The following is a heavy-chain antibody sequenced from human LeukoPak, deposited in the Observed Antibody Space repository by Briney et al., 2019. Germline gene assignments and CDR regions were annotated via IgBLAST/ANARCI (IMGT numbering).Heavy chain of an antibody. CDR3: AREVYSSGWSSFDY. CDR1: GFTFSSYW. V-gene: IGHV3-74*01. Sequence: GGSLRLSCAASGFTFSSYWMHWVRQAPGKGLVWVSRINSDGSSTIHADPVKGRFTISRDNAKNTLYLQMNSLRAEDTAVCYCAREVYSSGWSSFDYWGQGTLVTVSS. CDR2: INSDGSST. J-gene: IGHJ4*02. D-gene: IGHD6-19*01.